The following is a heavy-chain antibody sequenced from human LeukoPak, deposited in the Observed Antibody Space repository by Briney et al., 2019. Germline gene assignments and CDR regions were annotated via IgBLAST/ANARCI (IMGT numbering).Heavy chain of an antibody. J-gene: IGHJ4*02. CDR3: SRGAYGGRTRFDS. CDR1: GVSIITDSYS. CDR2: IYHSGNT. V-gene: IGHV4-30-2*01. Sequence: PSETLSLTCSVSGVSIITDSYSWSWIRQPPGKGLEWIGYIYHSGNTYYNPSLKSRVTISVDMSKNQFSLNLRSVTAADTAVYYCSRGAYGGRTRFDSWGQGTLVTVSS. D-gene: IGHD4-23*01.